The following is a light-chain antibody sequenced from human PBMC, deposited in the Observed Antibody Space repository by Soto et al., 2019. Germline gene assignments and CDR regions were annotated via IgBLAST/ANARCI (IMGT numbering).Light chain of an antibody. CDR2: AAS. CDR1: QSISSY. V-gene: IGKV1-39*02. Sequence: DIQMTQSPSSLSASVGDRVTITCRASQSISSYLNWYQQKPGKAPKLLIYAASSLQIGVPSRFSGSGSGTDVTLTISSLQPEDFAVYYCQRYGSSPPHTFGQGTKLEIK. CDR3: QRYGSSPPHT. J-gene: IGKJ2*01.